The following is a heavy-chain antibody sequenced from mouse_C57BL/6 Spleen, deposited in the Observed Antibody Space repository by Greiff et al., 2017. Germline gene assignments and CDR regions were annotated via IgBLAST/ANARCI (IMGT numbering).Heavy chain of an antibody. CDR2: IRNKANGYTT. CDR3: ARYLITTVGATGFDY. Sequence: EVQVVESGGGLVQPGGSLSLSCAASGFTFTDYYMSWVRQPPGKALEWLGFIRNKANGYTTEYSASVKGRFTISRENSQSILYLQMNALRAEDSATYYCARYLITTVGATGFDYWGQGTTLTVSS. D-gene: IGHD1-1*01. J-gene: IGHJ2*01. V-gene: IGHV7-3*01. CDR1: GFTFTDYY.